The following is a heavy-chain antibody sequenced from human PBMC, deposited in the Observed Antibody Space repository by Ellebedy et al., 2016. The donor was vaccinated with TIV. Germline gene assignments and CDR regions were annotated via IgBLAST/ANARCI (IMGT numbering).Heavy chain of an antibody. CDR1: GFTFSSYA. J-gene: IGHJ6*02. D-gene: IGHD2-2*02. V-gene: IGHV3-23*01. Sequence: GGSLRLSXAASGFTFSSYAMSWVRQAPGKGLEWVSAISGSGGSTYYADSVKGRFTISRDNSKNTLYLQMNSLRAEDTAVYYCAKPTRPYCSSTSCYMGYYYGMDVWGQGTTVTVSS. CDR2: ISGSGGST. CDR3: AKPTRPYCSSTSCYMGYYYGMDV.